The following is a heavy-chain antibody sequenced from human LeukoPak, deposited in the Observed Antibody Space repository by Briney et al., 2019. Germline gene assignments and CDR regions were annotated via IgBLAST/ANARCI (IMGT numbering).Heavy chain of an antibody. D-gene: IGHD6-19*01. CDR3: AKASGPGYSSGWYIDY. CDR2: ISGSGGRT. V-gene: IGHV3-23*01. Sequence: GGSLRLSCAASGSTFSDYAMTWVRQAPGKGLEWVSDISGSGGRTYYADSVKGRFTISRDNSKNTLYLQMNSLRAEDTAVYYCAKASGPGYSSGWYIDYWGQGTLVTVSS. CDR1: GSTFSDYA. J-gene: IGHJ4*02.